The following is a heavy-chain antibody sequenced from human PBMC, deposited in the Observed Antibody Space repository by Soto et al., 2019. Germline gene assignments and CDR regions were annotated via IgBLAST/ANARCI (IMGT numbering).Heavy chain of an antibody. D-gene: IGHD5-18*01. CDR2: INHSGST. CDR3: ARDGPAGGLLTGGYSSRVLIRFDP. J-gene: IGHJ5*02. V-gene: IGHV4-34*01. CDR1: GGSFSGYY. Sequence: SETLSLTCAVYGGSFSGYYWSWIRQPPGKGLEWIGEINHSGSTNYNPSLKSRVTISVDTSKNQFSLKLSSVTAADTAVYYCARDGPAGGLLTGGYSSRVLIRFDPWGQGTLVTV.